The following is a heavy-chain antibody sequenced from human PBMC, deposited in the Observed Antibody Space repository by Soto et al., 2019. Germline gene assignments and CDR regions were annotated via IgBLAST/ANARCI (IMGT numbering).Heavy chain of an antibody. CDR3: AKALPPMAITFGGVIVTDI. V-gene: IGHV3-23*01. J-gene: IGHJ3*02. CDR2: ISGSGGST. CDR1: GFTFSSYA. D-gene: IGHD3-16*02. Sequence: GGSLRLSCAASGFTFSSYAMSWVRQAPGKGLEWVSAISGSGGSTYYADSVKGRFTISRDNSKNTLYLQMNSLRAEDTAVYYCAKALPPMAITFGGVIVTDIWGQGTMVTVSS.